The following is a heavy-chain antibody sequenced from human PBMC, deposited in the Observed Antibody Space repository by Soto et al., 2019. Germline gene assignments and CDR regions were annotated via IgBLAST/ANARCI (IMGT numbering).Heavy chain of an antibody. CDR1: GFTLNSHA. D-gene: IGHD3-22*01. V-gene: IGHV3-23*01. CDR3: AKEVENYYDSSDYQPGLHFDS. Sequence: PGGSLRLCCAMSGFTLNSHAMSWVRQAPGKGLEWVSAINGRGGVTLYADSVKGRFTISRDNSKNTLYLQMSSLRAEDTAIYYCAKEVENYYDSSDYQPGLHFDSWGQGT. J-gene: IGHJ4*02. CDR2: INGRGGVT.